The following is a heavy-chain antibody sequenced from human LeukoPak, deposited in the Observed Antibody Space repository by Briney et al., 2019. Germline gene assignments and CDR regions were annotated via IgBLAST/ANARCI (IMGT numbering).Heavy chain of an antibody. V-gene: IGHV3-9*01. CDR3: AKAHYYDSSGYLVY. CDR2: ISWNSGDI. J-gene: IGHJ4*02. D-gene: IGHD3-22*01. CDR1: GFTFDDYA. Sequence: QAGGSLRLSCAASGFTFDDYAMHWVRQAPGKGLEWVSGISWNSGDIGYADSVKGRFTISRDNARNSLYLQMNSLRAEDTALYYCAKAHYYDSSGYLVYWGQGTLVTVSS.